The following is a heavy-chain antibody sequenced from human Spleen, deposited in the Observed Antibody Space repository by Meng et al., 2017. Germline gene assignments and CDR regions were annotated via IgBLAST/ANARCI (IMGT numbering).Heavy chain of an antibody. J-gene: IGHJ4*02. D-gene: IGHD2-15*01. Sequence: GESLKISCAASGFTFSSYEMNWVRQAPGKGLEWVSYISSSGSTIYYADSVKGRFTISRDNAKNSLYLQMNSLRAEDTAVYYCARENLVGYCSGGSCYSYSYFDYWGQGTLVTVSS. CDR2: ISSSGSTI. CDR1: GFTFSSYE. V-gene: IGHV3-48*03. CDR3: ARENLVGYCSGGSCYSYSYFDY.